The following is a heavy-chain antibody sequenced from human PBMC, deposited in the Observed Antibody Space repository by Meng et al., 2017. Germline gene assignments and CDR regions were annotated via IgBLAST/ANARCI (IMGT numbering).Heavy chain of an antibody. J-gene: IGHJ4*02. Sequence: QGERVQSGAEVRTPGASLKVACKASGYTFTGYYMHWLRQAPGQGLEWMGRINPNSGGTNYAQKFQGRVTMTRDTSISTAYMELSRLRSDDTAVYYCARGTKYYYDSSGYYLVWGQGTLVTVSS. D-gene: IGHD3-22*01. V-gene: IGHV1-2*06. CDR2: INPNSGGT. CDR1: GYTFTGYY. CDR3: ARGTKYYYDSSGYYLV.